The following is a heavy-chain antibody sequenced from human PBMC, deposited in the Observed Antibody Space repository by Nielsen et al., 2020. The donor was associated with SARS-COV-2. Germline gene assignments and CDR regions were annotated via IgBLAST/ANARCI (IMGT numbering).Heavy chain of an antibody. J-gene: IGHJ4*02. CDR2: ISSSGGNT. V-gene: IGHV3-23*01. Sequence: ESLKISCAVSGFIFSGYAMNWVRQAPGKGLEWVSAISSSGGNTYYADSVKGRFTISRDNFKNALYLQMNSLRAEDTAVYYCAKAGSHSYFDHWGQGTLVTVSS. D-gene: IGHD1-26*01. CDR3: AKAGSHSYFDH. CDR1: GFIFSGYA.